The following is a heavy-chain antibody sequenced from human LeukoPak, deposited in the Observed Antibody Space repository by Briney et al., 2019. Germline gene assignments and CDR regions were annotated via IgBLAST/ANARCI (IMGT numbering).Heavy chain of an antibody. CDR1: GFTFSSYS. J-gene: IGHJ4*02. D-gene: IGHD6-13*01. Sequence: GGSLRLSCAASGFTFSSYSMNWVRQAPGKGLEWVSSISSSSSYIYYADSVKGRFTISRDNAKNSLYLQMNSLRAEDTAVYYCARDLLAAADNWGQGTLATVSS. CDR2: ISSSSSYI. V-gene: IGHV3-21*01. CDR3: ARDLLAAADN.